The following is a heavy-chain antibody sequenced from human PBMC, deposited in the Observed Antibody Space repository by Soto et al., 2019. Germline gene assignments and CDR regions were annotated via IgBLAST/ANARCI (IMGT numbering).Heavy chain of an antibody. CDR2: ITPYNGNT. Sequence: SVKVSCKASGYTFTYRYLHWVRQAPGQALEWMGWITPYNGNTNYAQKFQDRVTITRDTSTSTAYMELSSLRSDDTAVYYCARERAPYYDILTGTGFDPWGQGTLVTVSS. CDR3: ARERAPYYDILTGTGFDP. J-gene: IGHJ5*02. V-gene: IGHV1-45*02. D-gene: IGHD3-9*01. CDR1: GYTFTYRY.